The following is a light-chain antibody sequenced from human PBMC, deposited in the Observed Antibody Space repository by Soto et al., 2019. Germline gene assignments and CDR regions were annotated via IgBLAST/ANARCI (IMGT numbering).Light chain of an antibody. J-gene: IGKJ2*01. V-gene: IGKV3-20*01. CDR1: QTVNNNY. CDR2: NAT. Sequence: VLTQSPGTLSLSPGERATLSCRASQTVNNNYLAWYVQRPGQAPRLLIYNATVRAAGAPGRFSGSGSGADFTLSISTLEPEDAVVYYCQQFGDSPMYTFGQGTKLEIK. CDR3: QQFGDSPMYT.